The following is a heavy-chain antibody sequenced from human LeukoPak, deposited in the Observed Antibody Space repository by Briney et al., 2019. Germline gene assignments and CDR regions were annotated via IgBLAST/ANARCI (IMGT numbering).Heavy chain of an antibody. V-gene: IGHV3-30*18. CDR1: GFTFSSYG. J-gene: IGHJ4*02. CDR3: AKGIAVAVY. Sequence: GRSLRLSCAASGFTFSSYGMHWVRQAPGKGLEWVAVISYDGSNKYYADSVKGRFTISRDNSKNTLYLQMNSLRAEDTAVYYCAKGIAVAVYWGQGTLVTVSS. CDR2: ISYDGSNK. D-gene: IGHD6-19*01.